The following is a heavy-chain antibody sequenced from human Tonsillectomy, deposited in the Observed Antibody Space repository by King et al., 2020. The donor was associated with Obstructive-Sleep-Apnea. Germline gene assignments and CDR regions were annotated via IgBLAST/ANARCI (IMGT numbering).Heavy chain of an antibody. D-gene: IGHD3-10*01. CDR1: GFTFSSYA. CDR3: ARDLTPHYGSGSYDY. V-gene: IGHV3-30-3*01. J-gene: IGHJ4*02. Sequence: VQLVESGGGVVQPGRSLRLSCAASGFTFSSYAMHWVRQAPGKGLEWVAVISYDGSNKYYADSVKGRFTISRDNSKNTLYLQMNSLRAEDTAVYYCARDLTPHYGSGSYDYWGQGTLVTVSS. CDR2: ISYDGSNK.